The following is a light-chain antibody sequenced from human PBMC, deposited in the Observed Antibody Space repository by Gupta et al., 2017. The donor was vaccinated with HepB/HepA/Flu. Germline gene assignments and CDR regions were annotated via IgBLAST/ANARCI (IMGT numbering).Light chain of an antibody. J-gene: IGLJ2*01. CDR2: EDS. CDR1: NIGSKS. V-gene: IGLV3-21*04. CDR3: QVWDSSREHGV. Sequence: SYVLTQPPSVSVAPGKTARVTCGGNNIGSKSVHWYQQKPGQAPVLVIYEDSDRPSGITERFSGSNSGKKATLTIRRVEAGDEADYYWQVWDSSREHGVCGGGTKLTGL.